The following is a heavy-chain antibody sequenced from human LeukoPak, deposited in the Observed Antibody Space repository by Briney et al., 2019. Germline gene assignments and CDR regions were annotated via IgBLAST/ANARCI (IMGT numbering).Heavy chain of an antibody. D-gene: IGHD3-16*01. CDR2: IKQNGNEK. Sequence: GGSLRLSCAASGFTFSSYWMTWVRQPPGKGLEWVANIKQNGNEKNYVDSVEGRFTISRDNAKNSLYLQMNSLRAEDTAVYYCARELRTFDYWGQGTLVTVSS. CDR3: ARELRTFDY. J-gene: IGHJ4*02. CDR1: GFTFSSYW. V-gene: IGHV3-7*01.